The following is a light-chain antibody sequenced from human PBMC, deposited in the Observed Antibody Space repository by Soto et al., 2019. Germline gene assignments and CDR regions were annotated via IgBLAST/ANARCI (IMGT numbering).Light chain of an antibody. CDR1: QNINSN. J-gene: IGKJ4*01. V-gene: IGKV3D-15*01. CDR3: QQYKDWSPLT. CDR2: GAS. Sequence: EILMTQSPLTLSVSPGEGATLSCRASQNINSNLAWYQQRPGQAPRVLIYGASSRASGIPDRFSGSGSGTDFTLTINSLEPDDFAVYYCQQYKDWSPLTFGGGTRVESK.